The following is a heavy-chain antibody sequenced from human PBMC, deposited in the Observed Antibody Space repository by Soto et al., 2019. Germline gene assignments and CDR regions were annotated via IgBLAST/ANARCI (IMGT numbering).Heavy chain of an antibody. J-gene: IGHJ5*02. D-gene: IGHD6-13*01. CDR3: ARSRAAAGTRNWFDP. CDR2: INHSGST. V-gene: IGHV4-34*01. CDR1: GGSFSGYY. Sequence: PSETLSLTCAVYGGSFSGYYWSWIRQPPGKGLEWIGEINHSGSTNYNPSLKSRVTISVDTSKNQFSLKLSSVTAADTAVYYCARSRAAAGTRNWFDPWGQGTLVTVSS.